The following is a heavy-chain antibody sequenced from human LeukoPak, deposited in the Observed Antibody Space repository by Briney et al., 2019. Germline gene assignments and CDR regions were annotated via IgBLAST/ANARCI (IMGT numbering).Heavy chain of an antibody. CDR2: IYYSGST. J-gene: IGHJ3*02. CDR1: GGSISSYY. D-gene: IGHD2-21*02. CDR3: AISLAYCGGDCYPGAFDI. Sequence: SETLSLTCTVSGGSISSYYWSWIRQPPGKGLEWIGYIYYSGSTNYNPSLKSRVTLSVDTYKNQFSLKLSSVTAADTAVYYCAISLAYCGGDCYPGAFDIWGQGTMVTVSS. V-gene: IGHV4-59*01.